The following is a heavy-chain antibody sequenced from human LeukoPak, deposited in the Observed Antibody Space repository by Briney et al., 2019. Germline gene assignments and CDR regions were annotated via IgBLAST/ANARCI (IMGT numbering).Heavy chain of an antibody. CDR3: ARLYGTYPGWFDP. J-gene: IGHJ5*02. CDR1: GFTFSSYG. Sequence: GRSLRLSCAASGFTFSSYGMHWVSQAPGKGLEWVAVIWYDGSNKYYADSVKGRFTISRDNSKNTLYLQMNSLRAEDTAVYYCARLYGTYPGWFDPWGQGTLVTVSS. CDR2: IWYDGSNK. D-gene: IGHD4-17*01. V-gene: IGHV3-33*01.